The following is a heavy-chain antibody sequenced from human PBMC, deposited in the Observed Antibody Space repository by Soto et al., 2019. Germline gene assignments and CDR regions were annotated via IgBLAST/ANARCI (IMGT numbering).Heavy chain of an antibody. D-gene: IGHD3-10*01. V-gene: IGHV3-21*01. Sequence: GLIRHSYAASGGTCVDYSGNWVRQAQGKGLEWVSSISSSSSYIYYADSVKGRFTISRDNAKNSLYLQMNSLRAEDTAVYYCAREEVLLWFGELSSASYCLDYWAQGTLVTVPS. CDR3: AREEVLLWFGELSSASYCLDY. CDR2: ISSSSSYI. CDR1: GGTCVDYS. J-gene: IGHJ4*02.